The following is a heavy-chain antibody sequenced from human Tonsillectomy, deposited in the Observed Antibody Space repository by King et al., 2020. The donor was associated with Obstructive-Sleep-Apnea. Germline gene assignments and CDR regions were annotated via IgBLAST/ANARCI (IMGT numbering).Heavy chain of an antibody. CDR3: AKESFAGLGDWYFDL. Sequence: QLVQSGGGLVQPGGSLRLSCVATGFTFSSYAMSWVRQAPGKGLEWVSTMSGSGGSTYYADSVKDRFTISRDNSKNTLYLQMNSLRAEDTAVYYCAKESFAGLGDWYFDLWGRGTLVTVSS. J-gene: IGHJ2*01. CDR1: GFTFSSYA. V-gene: IGHV3-23*04. CDR2: MSGSGGST.